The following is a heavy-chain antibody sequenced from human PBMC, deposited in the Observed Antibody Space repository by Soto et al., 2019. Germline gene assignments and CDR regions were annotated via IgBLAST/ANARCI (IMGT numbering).Heavy chain of an antibody. V-gene: IGHV3-23*01. D-gene: IGHD3-22*01. CDR2: ISGSGGST. CDR1: GFTFSSYA. CDR3: AKDLGDSSGYYYIGFDY. Sequence: GGSLRLSCAASGFTFSSYAMSWVRQAPGKGLEWVSAISGSGGSTYYADSVKGRFTISRDNSKNTLYLQMNSLRAEDTAVYYCAKDLGDSSGYYYIGFDYWGQGTLVTVSS. J-gene: IGHJ4*02.